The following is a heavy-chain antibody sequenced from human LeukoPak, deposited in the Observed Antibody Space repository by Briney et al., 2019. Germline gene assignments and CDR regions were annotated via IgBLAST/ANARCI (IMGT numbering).Heavy chain of an antibody. CDR3: AGEGRPNAFDI. Sequence: GGSLRLSCAASGFTVSSNYMSWVRQAPGKGLEWVSIIYSGGATFYAESVKDRFTISRDNSKNTLYLQMNSLRAEDTAVYFCAGEGRPNAFDIWGQGTMVTVSS. V-gene: IGHV3-66*01. CDR2: IYSGGAT. J-gene: IGHJ3*02. CDR1: GFTVSSNY.